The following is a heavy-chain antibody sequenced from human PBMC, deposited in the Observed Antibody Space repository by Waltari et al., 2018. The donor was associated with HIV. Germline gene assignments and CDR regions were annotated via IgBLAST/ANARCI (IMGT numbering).Heavy chain of an antibody. D-gene: IGHD3-9*01. Sequence: EVQLVESGGGLVQPGRSLRLSCAASGFKFADYAIHWVRHAPGEGLEWVSCISWNSRSVAYAASVNGRFSVSRDNAKTSVSLQIHSLRTEDTALYYCAKEDGPFGDILTGHFAFDYWGQGVLVTVSS. CDR3: AKEDGPFGDILTGHFAFDY. CDR1: GFKFADYA. J-gene: IGHJ4*02. V-gene: IGHV3-9*01. CDR2: ISWNSRSV.